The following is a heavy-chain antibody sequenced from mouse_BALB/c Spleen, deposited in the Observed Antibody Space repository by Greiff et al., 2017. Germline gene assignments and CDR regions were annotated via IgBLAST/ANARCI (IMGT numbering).Heavy chain of an antibody. D-gene: IGHD2-3*01. CDR3: VRDGYYAWFAY. J-gene: IGHJ3*01. Sequence: VQLQESGPGLVAPSQSLSITCTVSGFSLTSYDISWIRQPPGKGLEWLGVIWTGGGTNYNSAFMSRLSISKDNSKSQVFLKMNSLQTDDTAIYYCVRDGYYAWFAYWGQGTLVTVSA. V-gene: IGHV2-9-2*01. CDR1: GFSLTSYD. CDR2: IWTGGGT.